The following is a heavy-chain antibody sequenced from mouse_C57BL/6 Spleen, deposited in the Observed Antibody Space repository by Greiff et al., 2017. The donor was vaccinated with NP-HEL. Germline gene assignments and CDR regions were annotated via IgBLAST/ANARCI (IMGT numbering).Heavy chain of an antibody. CDR1: GYSFTSYY. CDR2: IYPGSGNT. V-gene: IGHV1-66*01. Sequence: QVQLKQSGPELVKPGASVKISCKASGYSFTSYYIHWVKQRPGQGLEWIGWIYPGSGNTKYNEKFKGKATLTADTSSSTAYMQLSSLTSEDSAVYYCARSSAYYYGSSLYYFDYWGQGTTLTVSS. D-gene: IGHD1-1*01. J-gene: IGHJ2*01. CDR3: ARSSAYYYGSSLYYFDY.